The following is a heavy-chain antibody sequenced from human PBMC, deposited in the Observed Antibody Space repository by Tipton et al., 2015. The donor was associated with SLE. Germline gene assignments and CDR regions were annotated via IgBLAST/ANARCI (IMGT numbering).Heavy chain of an antibody. CDR1: GFTVSSNY. J-gene: IGHJ1*01. CDR3: ARDNQSGYGDSPAEYFQH. D-gene: IGHD4-17*01. Sequence: SLRLSCAASGFTVSSNYMSWVRRAPGKGLEWVSVIYSGGSTYYADSVKGRFTISRDNSKNTLYLQMNSLRAEDTAVYYCARDNQSGYGDSPAEYFQHWGQGTLVTVSS. CDR2: IYSGGST. V-gene: IGHV3-66*01.